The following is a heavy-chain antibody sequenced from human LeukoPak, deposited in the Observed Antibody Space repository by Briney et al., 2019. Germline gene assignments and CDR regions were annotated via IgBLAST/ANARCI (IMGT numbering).Heavy chain of an antibody. Sequence: GGSLRLSCAASGFTFSSYSMNWVRQAPGKGLEWVSSISSSSSYIYYADSVKGRFTISRDNAKNSLYLQMNSLRAEDTAVYYCARGEVYSYGCDYWGQGTLVTVSS. CDR1: GFTFSSYS. CDR2: ISSSSSYI. CDR3: ARGEVYSYGCDY. D-gene: IGHD5-18*01. V-gene: IGHV3-21*01. J-gene: IGHJ4*02.